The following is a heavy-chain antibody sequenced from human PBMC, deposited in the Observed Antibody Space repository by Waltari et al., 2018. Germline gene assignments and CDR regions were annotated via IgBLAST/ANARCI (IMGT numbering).Heavy chain of an antibody. Sequence: QVQLQQWGAGLLKPSETLSLTCAVYGGSFSGYYWRWIRQPPGKGLELIVEINHSGSTNYNPSLKSRVTISGDTSKNQFSLKLSSVTAADTAVYYCASQYFWSGYLGYWGQGTLVTVSS. V-gene: IGHV4-34*01. CDR1: GGSFSGYY. J-gene: IGHJ4*02. CDR3: ASQYFWSGYLGY. CDR2: INHSGST. D-gene: IGHD3-3*01.